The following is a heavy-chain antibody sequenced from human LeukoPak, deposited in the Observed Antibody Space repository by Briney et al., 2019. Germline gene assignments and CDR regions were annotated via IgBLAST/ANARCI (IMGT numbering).Heavy chain of an antibody. Sequence: GGPRRLSCAASGFTFSDYYMSWIRQAPGKGLEWVSYISGSGSTIYYADSVKGRFTISRDNTKNSLYLQMNSLRAEDTAVYYCARESSSSFPSWGQGTLVTVSS. CDR2: ISGSGSTI. V-gene: IGHV3-11*01. CDR3: ARESSSSFPS. D-gene: IGHD6-13*01. J-gene: IGHJ5*02. CDR1: GFTFSDYY.